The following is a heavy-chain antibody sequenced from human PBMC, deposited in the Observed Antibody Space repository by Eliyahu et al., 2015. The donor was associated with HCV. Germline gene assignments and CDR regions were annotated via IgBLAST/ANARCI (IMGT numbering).Heavy chain of an antibody. CDR3: ARGRPSLKADV. CDR2: INHSGRT. D-gene: IGHD6-6*01. J-gene: IGHJ3*01. V-gene: IGHV4-34*01. CDR1: VGSFSGYD. Sequence: QVQLQQWGAGLLKPSETLSLTCAVYVGSFSGYDWTWIRQPPGKGLEWVGEINHSGRTNYNPSLKSRVTISVDRSKNQFSLNLNSVTAADTAVYYCARGRPSLKADVWGQGTMVTVSS.